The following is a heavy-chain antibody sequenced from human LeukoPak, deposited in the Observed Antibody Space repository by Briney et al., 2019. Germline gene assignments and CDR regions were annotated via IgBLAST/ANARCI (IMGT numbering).Heavy chain of an antibody. CDR3: ARDRGSSWSDYYYGMDV. J-gene: IGHJ6*04. CDR2: ISAYNGNT. CDR1: GYTFTSYG. V-gene: IGHV1-18*01. Sequence: GASVKVSCKASGYTFTSYGISWVRQAPGQGLEWMGWISAYNGNTNYAQKLQGRVTMTTDTSTSTAYMELRSLRSDDTAVYYCARDRGSSWSDYYYGMDVWGKGTTVTVSS. D-gene: IGHD6-13*01.